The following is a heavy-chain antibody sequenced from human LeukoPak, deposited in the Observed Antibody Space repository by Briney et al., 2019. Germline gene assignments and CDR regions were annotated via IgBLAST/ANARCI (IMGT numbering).Heavy chain of an antibody. J-gene: IGHJ4*02. D-gene: IGHD3-3*01. V-gene: IGHV4-4*07. CDR2: IYTSGST. Sequence: SETLSLTCTVSGGSISSYYWSWIRQPAGKGLEWIGRIYTSGSTNYNPSLKSRVTMSVDTSKNQFSLKLSSVTAADTAVYYCARVGDFWSGYFFDYWGQGTLVTVSS. CDR3: ARVGDFWSGYFFDY. CDR1: GGSISSYY.